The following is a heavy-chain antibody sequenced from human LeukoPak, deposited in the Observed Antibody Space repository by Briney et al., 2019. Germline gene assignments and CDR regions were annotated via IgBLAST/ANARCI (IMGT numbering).Heavy chain of an antibody. CDR1: GGSFSGYY. V-gene: IGHV4-34*01. CDR3: ARGQPEGLDLAQYYFDY. Sequence: SETLSLTCAVYGGSFSGYYWSWIRQPPGKGLEWFGEINHSGSTNYNPSLKSRVTISVDTSKNQFSLKLSSVTAADTAVYYCARGQPEGLDLAQYYFDYWGQGTLVTVSS. CDR2: INHSGST. J-gene: IGHJ4*02. D-gene: IGHD2-2*03.